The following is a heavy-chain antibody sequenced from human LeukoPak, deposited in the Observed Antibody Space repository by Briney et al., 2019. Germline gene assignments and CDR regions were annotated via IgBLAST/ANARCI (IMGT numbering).Heavy chain of an antibody. V-gene: IGHV6-1*01. CDR1: GDSVSSNSAA. J-gene: IGHJ4*02. CDR2: TYYRSKWYN. CDR3: ARANYDSSGYYYLIGDKYYFDY. D-gene: IGHD3-22*01. Sequence: SQTLSLTCAISGDSVSSNSAAWNWIRQSPSRGLEWLGRTYYRSKWYNDYAVSVKSRITINPDTSKNQFSLKLSSVTAADTAVYYCARANYDSSGYYYLIGDKYYFDYWGQXTLVTV.